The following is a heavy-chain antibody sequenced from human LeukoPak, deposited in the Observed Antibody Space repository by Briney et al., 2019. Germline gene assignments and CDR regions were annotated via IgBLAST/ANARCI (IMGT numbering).Heavy chain of an antibody. CDR2: ISGSGGST. CDR1: GFTFSSYA. V-gene: IGHV3-23*01. J-gene: IGHJ6*02. D-gene: IGHD3-3*01. CDR3: ARDLFGYYYYGMDV. Sequence: GGSLRLSCAASGFTFSSYAMSWVRQAPGKGLEWVSAISGSGGSTYYADPVKGRFTISRDNSKNTLYLQMNSLRAEDTAVYYCARDLFGYYYYGMDVWGQGTTVTVSS.